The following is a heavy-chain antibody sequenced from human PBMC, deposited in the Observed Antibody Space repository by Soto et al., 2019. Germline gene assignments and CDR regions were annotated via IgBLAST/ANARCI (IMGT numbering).Heavy chain of an antibody. V-gene: IGHV1-18*01. CDR2: ISAYNGNT. Sequence: QVQLVQSGAEVKKPGASVKVSCKASGYTFTSYGISWVRQAPGQGLEWMGWISAYNGNTNYAQKLQGRVTMTTDTSTSTAYMELRSLRSDDTAVYYCAKTRRLITAVGIPFDPWGQGTLVTISS. CDR1: GYTFTSYG. CDR3: AKTRRLITAVGIPFDP. J-gene: IGHJ5*02. D-gene: IGHD6-13*01.